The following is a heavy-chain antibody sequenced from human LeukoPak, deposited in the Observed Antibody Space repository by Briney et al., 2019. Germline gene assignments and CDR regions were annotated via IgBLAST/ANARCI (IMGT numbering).Heavy chain of an antibody. D-gene: IGHD3-3*01. CDR3: AREAYDDFWSGSWRYYYYMDV. Sequence: GGSLRLSCAASGFTFSSYWMSWVRQAPGEGLEWVANIKQDGSEKYYVDSVKGRFTTSRDNARNSLYLQMNSLRAEDTAVYYCAREAYDDFWSGSWRYYYYMDVWGKGITATVSS. V-gene: IGHV3-7*01. CDR1: GFTFSSYW. CDR2: IKQDGSEK. J-gene: IGHJ6*03.